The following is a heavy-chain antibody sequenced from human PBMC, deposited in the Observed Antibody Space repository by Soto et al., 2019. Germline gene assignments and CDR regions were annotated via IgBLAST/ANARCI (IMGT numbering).Heavy chain of an antibody. D-gene: IGHD6-19*01. CDR1: GFTFSNYA. CDR2: IVGSGGNI. J-gene: IGHJ3*01. CDR3: AKPVILAVAGRSDAFDV. Sequence: EVQLLESGGGLVQPGGSLRLSCAASGFTFSNYAMSWVRQAPGKGLGWVSAIVGSGGNIYYADSVKGQFTISSDNSKNTVYLQIQRPGVEDTAVYYCAKPVILAVAGRSDAFDVWGQGTMVTVSS. V-gene: IGHV3-23*01.